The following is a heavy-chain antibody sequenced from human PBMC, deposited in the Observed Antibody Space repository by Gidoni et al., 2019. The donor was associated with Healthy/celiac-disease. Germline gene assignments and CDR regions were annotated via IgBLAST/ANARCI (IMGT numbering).Heavy chain of an antibody. Sequence: VQLLVSAGGLVLHGRSLSLSCTPSVFTFSRYAMSGVRQAPGNGLEWVSCISGSGGSTYYADSVKGRFTISRDNSKNTLYLQMNSLRAEDTAVYYCAKDLVVEATPFPFDIWGQGTMVTVSS. CDR1: VFTFSRYA. J-gene: IGHJ3*02. CDR3: AKDLVVEATPFPFDI. D-gene: IGHD2-15*01. CDR2: ISGSGGST. V-gene: IGHV3-23*01.